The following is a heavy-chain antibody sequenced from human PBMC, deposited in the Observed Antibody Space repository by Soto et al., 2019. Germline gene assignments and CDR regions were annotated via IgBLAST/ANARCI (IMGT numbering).Heavy chain of an antibody. CDR1: GGSISSGGYS. D-gene: IGHD6-13*01. J-gene: IGHJ4*02. V-gene: IGHV4-30-2*03. CDR2: IYHSGNT. Sequence: SETLSLTCAVAGGSISSGGYSWSCIRQPPGKGLEWIGYIYHSGNTHYNPSLNSRVTMSVDTSKSQFSLSLSSVTAADTAFFYCARHRIGYWSSVLAYWGQGTLVPVSP. CDR3: ARHRIGYWSSVLAY.